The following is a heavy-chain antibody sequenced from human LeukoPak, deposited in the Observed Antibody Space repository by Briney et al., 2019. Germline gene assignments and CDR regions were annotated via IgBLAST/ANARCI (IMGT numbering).Heavy chain of an antibody. D-gene: IGHD6-19*01. CDR1: GFTFSRYG. Sequence: GGSLRLFCAASGFTFSRYGMHWVRQAPGKGLEWVAFIRFDGNENYYADSVKGRFTISRDNSKNTLYLQMNSLRADDTAIYYCANTIAVAGFYYYYGMDVWGQGTTVTVSS. CDR2: IRFDGNEN. V-gene: IGHV3-30*02. J-gene: IGHJ6*02. CDR3: ANTIAVAGFYYYYGMDV.